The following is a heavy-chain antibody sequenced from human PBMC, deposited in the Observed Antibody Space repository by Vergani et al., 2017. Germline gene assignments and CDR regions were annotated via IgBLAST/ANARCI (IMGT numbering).Heavy chain of an antibody. J-gene: IGHJ4*02. CDR2: INIGGRT. CDR1: SFSVSSHY. Sequence: LVESGGGLVQPGGSLRLSCAASSFSVSSHYMTWVRQAPGKGLEWVSTINIGGRTSYADSVKGRFTISRDNSKNTLYLQMNSLRAEDTAVYYCAKDRGYCSSTSCYTTYYFDYWGQGTLVTVSS. V-gene: IGHV3-53*01. CDR3: AKDRGYCSSTSCYTTYYFDY. D-gene: IGHD2-2*02.